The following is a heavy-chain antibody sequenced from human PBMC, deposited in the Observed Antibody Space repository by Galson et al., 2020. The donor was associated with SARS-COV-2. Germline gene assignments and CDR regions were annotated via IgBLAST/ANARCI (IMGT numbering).Heavy chain of an antibody. D-gene: IGHD5-12*01. CDR1: VGSVSRSPYY. J-gene: IGHJ5*02. CDR2: LYYSGTH. Sequence: SDTPSPTCPLSVGSVSRSPYYRGRIRQPPGKGQESLGPLYYSGTHYYNPSLTSRVIISVDRSKNQFSLKLNSVTAAVTAVYFCARLSGLRLSSSFVPFGQGTLVSVSS. CDR3: ARLSGLRLSSSFVP. V-gene: IGHV4-39*07.